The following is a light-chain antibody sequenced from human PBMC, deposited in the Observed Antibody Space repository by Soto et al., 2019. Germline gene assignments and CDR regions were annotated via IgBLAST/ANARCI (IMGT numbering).Light chain of an antibody. J-gene: IGLJ7*01. V-gene: IGLV3-25*03. CDR1: ALTKQY. CDR3: QSADSSGTYAV. Sequence: SYELTQPPSVSVSPGQTARITCSGDALTKQYAYWYQQKPGQAPVLVIYKDFERPSGIPERFSGSSSGTTVTLTIGGVQAEDEADYYCQSADSSGTYAVFGGGTQLTVL. CDR2: KDF.